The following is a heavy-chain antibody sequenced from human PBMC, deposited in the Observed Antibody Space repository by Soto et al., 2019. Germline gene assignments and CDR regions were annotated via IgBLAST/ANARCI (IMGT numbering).Heavy chain of an antibody. Sequence: SETLSLACKMSGDSYSISTYSWSWIRQPPGKALQWIGFIYQSGVTSYNPSLASRVSISLDRSNNQCSLKLKSVTAADTAVYFCAGMPHTSGPRFDPWGPGTLVTVSS. CDR3: AGMPHTSGPRFDP. CDR1: GDSYSISTYS. J-gene: IGHJ5*02. D-gene: IGHD6-19*01. CDR2: IYQSGVT. V-gene: IGHV4-30-2*01.